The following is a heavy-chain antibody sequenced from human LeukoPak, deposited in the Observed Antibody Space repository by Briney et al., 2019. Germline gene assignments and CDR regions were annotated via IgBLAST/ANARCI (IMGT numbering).Heavy chain of an antibody. CDR3: ARDRLAVAGTPYYYYYGMDV. D-gene: IGHD6-19*01. CDR1: GFTFSSYA. V-gene: IGHV3-30-3*01. J-gene: IGHJ6*02. CDR2: ISYDGSNK. Sequence: GGSLRLSCAASGFTFSSYAMHWVRQAPGKGLEWVAVISYDGSNKYYADSVKGRFTISRDNSKNTLYLQMNSLRAEDTAVYYCARDRLAVAGTPYYYYYGMDVWGQGTTVTVSS.